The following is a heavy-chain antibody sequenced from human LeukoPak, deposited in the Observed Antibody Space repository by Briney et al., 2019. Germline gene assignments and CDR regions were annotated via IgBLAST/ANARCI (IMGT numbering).Heavy chain of an antibody. CDR3: AKDRSLWFGEQNWFDP. Sequence: PGGSLTLSCAASGFTFSSYAMSWVRQAPGKGLEWVSSITGSGDRTYYADSVKGRFTISRDNSKNTLYLQMNSLRAEDTAVYYCAKDRSLWFGEQNWFDPWGQGTLVTVSS. V-gene: IGHV3-23*01. CDR1: GFTFSSYA. J-gene: IGHJ5*02. CDR2: ITGSGDRT. D-gene: IGHD3-10*01.